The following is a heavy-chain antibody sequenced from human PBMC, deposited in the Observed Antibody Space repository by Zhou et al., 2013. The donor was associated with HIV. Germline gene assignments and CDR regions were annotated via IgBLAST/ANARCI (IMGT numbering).Heavy chain of an antibody. Sequence: VQLQGSGPGLVKPSETLSLTCTVSGGSISSHYWSWIRQPAGKGLEWIGHIYTSGSTNDNPSLKSRVTISVDTSKNQFSLKLSSVTAADTAVYYCARRSVVAALDYWGQGTLVTVSS. CDR3: ARRSVVAALDY. J-gene: IGHJ4*02. CDR1: GGSISSHY. D-gene: IGHD2-15*01. V-gene: IGHV4-4*07. CDR2: IYTSGST.